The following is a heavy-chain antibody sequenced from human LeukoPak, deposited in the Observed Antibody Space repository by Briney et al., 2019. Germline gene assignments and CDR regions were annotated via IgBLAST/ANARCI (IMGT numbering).Heavy chain of an antibody. CDR1: GGSFSGYY. J-gene: IGHJ6*03. Sequence: PSETLSLTCAVYGGSFSGYYWSWIRQPPGKGLEWIGEINHSGSTNYNPSLKSRVTISVDTSKNQFSLELSSVTAADTAVYYCARAYYYYYMDVWGKGTTVTVSS. V-gene: IGHV4-34*01. CDR3: ARAYYYYYMDV. CDR2: INHSGST.